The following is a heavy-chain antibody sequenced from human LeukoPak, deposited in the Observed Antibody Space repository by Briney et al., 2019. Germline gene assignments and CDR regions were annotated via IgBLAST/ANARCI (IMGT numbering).Heavy chain of an antibody. CDR3: ARVGRGVIITYDY. V-gene: IGHV1-2*02. CDR2: INPNSGGT. D-gene: IGHD3-10*01. J-gene: IGHJ4*02. Sequence: ASVKVSCKASGYTFTGYYMHWVRQAPGQGLEWLGWINPNSGGTNYAQKFQGRVTMTRDTSISTAYMELSRLRSDDTAVYYCARVGRGVIITYDYWGQGTLVTVSS. CDR1: GYTFTGYY.